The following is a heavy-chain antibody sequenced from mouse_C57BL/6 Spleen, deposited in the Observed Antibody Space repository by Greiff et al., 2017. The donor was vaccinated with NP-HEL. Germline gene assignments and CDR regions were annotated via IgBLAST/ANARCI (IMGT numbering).Heavy chain of an antibody. CDR1: GYTFTSYW. Sequence: VQLQQPGAELVKPGASVKLSCKASGYTFTSYWMHWVKQRPGRGLEWIGRIDPGDGDTNYNGKFKGKATLTADKSSSTAYMQLSSLTSEDSAVYFCARNWDGFAYWGQGTLVTVSA. J-gene: IGHJ3*01. D-gene: IGHD4-1*01. CDR2: IDPGDGDT. V-gene: IGHV1-62-3*01. CDR3: ARNWDGFAY.